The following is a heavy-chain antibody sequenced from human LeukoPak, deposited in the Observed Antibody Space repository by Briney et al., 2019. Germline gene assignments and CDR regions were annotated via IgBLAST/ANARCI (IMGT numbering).Heavy chain of an antibody. Sequence: PSETLSLTCAVYGGSFSGYYWSWIRQPPGKGLEWIGEINHSGSTNYNPSLKSRVTISVDTSKNQFSLKLSSVTAADTAVYYCATASRNYGDYRWGQGTLVTVSS. V-gene: IGHV4-34*01. D-gene: IGHD4-17*01. CDR1: GGSFSGYY. CDR2: INHSGST. J-gene: IGHJ4*02. CDR3: ATASRNYGDYR.